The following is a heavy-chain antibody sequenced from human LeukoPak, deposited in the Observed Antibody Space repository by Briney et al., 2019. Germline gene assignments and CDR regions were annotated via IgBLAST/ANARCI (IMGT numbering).Heavy chain of an antibody. CDR3: ARKAPYYYDSSGPLGTYYFDC. D-gene: IGHD3-22*01. V-gene: IGHV3-23*01. J-gene: IGHJ4*02. CDR2: ISGSGGST. Sequence: AGGSLRLSCAASGFTFSSYAMSWVRQAPGKGLEWVSAISGSGGSTYYADSVKGRFTISRDNSKNTLYLQMNSLRAEDTAVYYCARKAPYYYDSSGPLGTYYFDCWGQGTLVTVSS. CDR1: GFTFSSYA.